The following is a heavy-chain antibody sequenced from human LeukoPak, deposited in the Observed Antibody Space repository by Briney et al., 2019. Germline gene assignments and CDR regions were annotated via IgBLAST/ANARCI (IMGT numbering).Heavy chain of an antibody. Sequence: SETLSLTCTVSGGSISSSSYYWGWIRQPPGKGLEWIGSIYYSGSTNYNPSLKSRVTISVDTSKNQFSLKLSSVTAADTAVYYCARNSYYYDGSGYRGATYYFGYWGQGTLVTVSS. CDR2: IYYSGST. CDR1: GGSISSSSYY. J-gene: IGHJ4*02. V-gene: IGHV4-39*01. D-gene: IGHD3-22*01. CDR3: ARNSYYYDGSGYRGATYYFGY.